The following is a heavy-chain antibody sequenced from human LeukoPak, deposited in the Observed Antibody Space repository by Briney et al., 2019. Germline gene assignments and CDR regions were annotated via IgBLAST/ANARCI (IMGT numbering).Heavy chain of an antibody. D-gene: IGHD3-3*01. CDR3: ARGSRFGVVGRDAFDI. J-gene: IGHJ3*02. CDR2: ISISSNYI. Sequence: GGSLRLSCAASGFTFRRYSMNWVRQAPGKGLEWVSSISISSNYIYYADSVKGRFTISRDNAKNSLYLQVNSLRAEDTAVYYCARGSRFGVVGRDAFDIWGQGTVVTVSS. CDR1: GFTFRRYS. V-gene: IGHV3-21*01.